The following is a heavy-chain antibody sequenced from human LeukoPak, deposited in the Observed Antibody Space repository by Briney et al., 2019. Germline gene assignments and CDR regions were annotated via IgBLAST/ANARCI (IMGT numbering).Heavy chain of an antibody. V-gene: IGHV3-23*01. CDR3: ATYYDFRSGYWFHY. CDR1: GFTFSSYA. J-gene: IGHJ4*02. Sequence: GGSLRLSCAASGFTFSSYAMSWVRQAPGKGLERVSAISGSGGSTYYADSVKGRFTISRDNSKNTLYLQMNSLRAEDTAVYYCATYYDFRSGYWFHYWGQGTLVTVSS. D-gene: IGHD3-3*01. CDR2: ISGSGGST.